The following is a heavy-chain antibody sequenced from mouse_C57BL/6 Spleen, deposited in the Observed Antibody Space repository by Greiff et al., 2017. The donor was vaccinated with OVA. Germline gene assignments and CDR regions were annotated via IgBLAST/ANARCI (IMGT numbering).Heavy chain of an antibody. CDR1: GYAFSSYW. D-gene: IGHD2-1*01. CDR2: IYPGDGET. J-gene: IGHJ2*01. Sequence: VMLVESGAELVKPGASVKISCKASGYAFSSYWMNWVKQRPGKGLEWIGQIYPGDGETNYNGKFKGKATLTADKSSSTAYMQLSSLTSEDSAVYFCARGGAYGNYCDYWGQGTTLTVSS. V-gene: IGHV1-80*01. CDR3: ARGGAYGNYCDY.